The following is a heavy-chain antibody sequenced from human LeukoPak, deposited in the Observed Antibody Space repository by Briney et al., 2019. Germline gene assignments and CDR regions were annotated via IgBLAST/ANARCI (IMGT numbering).Heavy chain of an antibody. Sequence: SETLSLTCTVSGGSISSYYWSWIRQPPGKGLEWIGYIYYSGSTNYNPSLKSRVTISVDTSKNQFSLKLSSVTAADTAVYYCASPGYSGYAWGQGTLVTVSS. CDR2: IYYSGST. J-gene: IGHJ4*02. D-gene: IGHD5-12*01. V-gene: IGHV4-59*01. CDR3: ASPGYSGYA. CDR1: GGSISSYY.